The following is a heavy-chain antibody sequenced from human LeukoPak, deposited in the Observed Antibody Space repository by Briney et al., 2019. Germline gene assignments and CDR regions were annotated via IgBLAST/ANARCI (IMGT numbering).Heavy chain of an antibody. Sequence: SETLSLTCAVYGGSFSGYYWSWIRQPPGKGLEWIGEINHSGSTNYNPSLKSRVTILVDTSKNQFSLKLSSVTAADTAVYYCARGRVGYSYGLDYWGQGTLVTVSS. CDR2: INHSGST. J-gene: IGHJ4*02. V-gene: IGHV4-34*01. D-gene: IGHD5-18*01. CDR1: GGSFSGYY. CDR3: ARGRVGYSYGLDY.